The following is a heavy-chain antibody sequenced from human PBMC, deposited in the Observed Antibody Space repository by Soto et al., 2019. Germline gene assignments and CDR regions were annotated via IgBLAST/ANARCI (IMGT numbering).Heavy chain of an antibody. CDR2: INPNSGGT. Sequence: ASVKVXCKASGYTXTGYYMHWVRQAPGQGLEWMGWINPNSGGTNYAQKFQGWVTMTRDTSISTAYMELSRLRSDDTAVYYCARERGIALNWFDPWGQGTLVNVSS. J-gene: IGHJ5*02. D-gene: IGHD6-13*01. CDR3: ARERGIALNWFDP. V-gene: IGHV1-2*04. CDR1: GYTXTGYY.